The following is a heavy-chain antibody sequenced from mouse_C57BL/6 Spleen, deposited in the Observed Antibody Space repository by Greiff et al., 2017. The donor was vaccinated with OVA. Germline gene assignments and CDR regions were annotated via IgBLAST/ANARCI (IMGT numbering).Heavy chain of an antibody. CDR2: ISYSGST. J-gene: IGHJ3*01. V-gene: IGHV3-1*01. CDR1: GYSITSGYD. D-gene: IGHD2-4*01. CDR3: ARGGDYGFAY. Sequence: EVKLVESGPGMVKPSQSLSLTCTVTGYSITSGYDWHWIRHFPGNKLEWMGYISYSGSTNYNPSLKSRISITHDTSKNHFFLKLNSVTTEDTATYYCARGGDYGFAYWGQGTLVTVSA.